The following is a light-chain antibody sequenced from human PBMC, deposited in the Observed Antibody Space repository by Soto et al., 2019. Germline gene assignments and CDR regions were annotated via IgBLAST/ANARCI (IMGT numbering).Light chain of an antibody. J-gene: IGLJ2*01. Sequence: QSVLTQPASVSGSPGQSITISCTGTSSDVVGYNYVSWYQQHPGKAPKLMIYDVTNRPSGVSNRFSGSKSGNTASLTISGLQADDEADYYCSSYTSSSTLVVFGGGTKLTVL. CDR3: SSYTSSSTLVV. V-gene: IGLV2-14*01. CDR2: DVT. CDR1: SSDVVGYNY.